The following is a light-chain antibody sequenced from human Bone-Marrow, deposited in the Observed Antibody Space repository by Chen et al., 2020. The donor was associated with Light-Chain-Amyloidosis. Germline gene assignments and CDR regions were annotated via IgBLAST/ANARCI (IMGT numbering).Light chain of an antibody. CDR1: SSDVGGYNY. Sequence: QSALTQPASVSGSPGQSITISCTGTSSDVGGYNYVSWYQQEPGKAPKLMISEVSNRPSGVSKRVSGSKSGNAASLTISGLQAEDEADYYCSSYTSSSTLVFGGGTKLTVL. CDR2: EVS. V-gene: IGLV2-14*01. CDR3: SSYTSSSTLV. J-gene: IGLJ2*01.